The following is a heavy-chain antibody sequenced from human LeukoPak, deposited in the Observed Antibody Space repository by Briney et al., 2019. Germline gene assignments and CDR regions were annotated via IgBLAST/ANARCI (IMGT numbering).Heavy chain of an antibody. CDR1: GYIFTSYP. J-gene: IGHJ4*02. CDR3: ARDRAMADY. CDR2: INTGNGNT. V-gene: IGHV1-3*04. D-gene: IGHD5-18*01. Sequence: AASVKVSCKASGYIFTSYPIHWVRQAPGQRLEWMGWINTGNGNTKYSQRFEGRVTVTTDTSAAAAYMELSSLRSEDMAVYYCARDRAMADYWGQGTLVTVSS.